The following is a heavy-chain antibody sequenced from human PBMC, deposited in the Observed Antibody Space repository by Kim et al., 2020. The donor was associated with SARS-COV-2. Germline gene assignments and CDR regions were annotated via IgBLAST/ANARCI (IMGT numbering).Heavy chain of an antibody. Sequence: GGSLRLSCAASGFTVSSNYMSWVRQAPGKGLEWVSVIYSGGSTYYADSVKGRFTISRDNSKNTLYLQMNSLRAEDTAVYYCARGGWGVATIEHNWFDPWGQGTLVTVSS. V-gene: IGHV3-53*01. CDR1: GFTVSSNY. J-gene: IGHJ5*02. CDR3: ARGGWGVATIEHNWFDP. CDR2: IYSGGST. D-gene: IGHD5-12*01.